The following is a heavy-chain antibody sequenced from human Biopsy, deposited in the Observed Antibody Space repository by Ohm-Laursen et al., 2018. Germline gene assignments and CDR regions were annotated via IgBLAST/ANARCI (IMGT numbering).Heavy chain of an antibody. J-gene: IGHJ3*01. D-gene: IGHD3-22*01. Sequence: SDTLSLTCIVSGGSISSYYWTWIRQPPGKGLEWIGDVYYSGSTNRNPSLKSRVTILVDTSKNQFSLKLNSVTAADTAVYYCGRREVVITHDAFDAWGQGTMVTASS. CDR1: GGSISSYY. CDR2: VYYSGST. V-gene: IGHV4-59*08. CDR3: GRREVVITHDAFDA.